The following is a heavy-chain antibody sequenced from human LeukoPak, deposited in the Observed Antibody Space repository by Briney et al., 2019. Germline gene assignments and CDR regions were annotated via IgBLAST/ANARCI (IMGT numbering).Heavy chain of an antibody. CDR2: IYYSGST. V-gene: IGHV4-30-4*01. D-gene: IGHD2-2*01. CDR1: GGSISSGDYY. Sequence: SETLSLTCTVSGGSISSGDYYWSWIRQPPGKGLEWIGYIYYSGSTYYNPSLKSRVTISVDTSKNQFSLKLSSVTAADTAVYYCDRDSPPAGTDYWGQGTLVTVSS. J-gene: IGHJ4*02. CDR3: DRDSPPAGTDY.